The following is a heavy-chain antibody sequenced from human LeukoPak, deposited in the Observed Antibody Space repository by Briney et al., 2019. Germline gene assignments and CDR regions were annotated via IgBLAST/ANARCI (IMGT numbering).Heavy chain of an antibody. J-gene: IGHJ6*02. CDR3: AKGTQEAASQFYYYYYGMDV. CDR1: GFTFSSYA. D-gene: IGHD6-25*01. V-gene: IGHV3-23*01. CDR2: ISGSGGST. Sequence: GGSLRLSCAASGFTFSSYAMSWVRQAPGKGLEWVSAISGSGGSTYYADSVKGRFTISRDNSKNTLYLQMNSLRAEDTAVYYCAKGTQEAASQFYYYYYGMDVWDQGTTVTVSS.